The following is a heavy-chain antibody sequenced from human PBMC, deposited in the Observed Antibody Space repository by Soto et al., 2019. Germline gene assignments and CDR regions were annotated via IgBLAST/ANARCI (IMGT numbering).Heavy chain of an antibody. D-gene: IGHD1-26*01. CDR2: IWYDGSNK. Sequence: GGSLRLSCAASGFTFSSYGMHWVRQAPGKGLEWVAVIWYDGSNKYYADSVKGRFTISRDNSKNTLYLQMNSLRAEDTAVYYCARDSWELFSVSLAARWVLLDYWGQGTLVTVSS. CDR1: GFTFSSYG. V-gene: IGHV3-33*01. J-gene: IGHJ4*02. CDR3: ARDSWELFSVSLAARWVLLDY.